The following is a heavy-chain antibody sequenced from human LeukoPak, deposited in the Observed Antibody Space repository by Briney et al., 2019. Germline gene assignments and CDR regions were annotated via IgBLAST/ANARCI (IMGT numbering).Heavy chain of an antibody. J-gene: IGHJ4*02. CDR3: ARIYLVYYGSESYKYYFDY. V-gene: IGHV4-59*11. Sequence: SETLSLTCTVSGGSMSVHYWSWLRQTPGKGLEWIGHTYYTGATTYNPSLKSPVSISVDTSKNQFSLRLTSVTAADTAVYFCARIYLVYYGSESYKYYFDYWGQGMLVTVSS. D-gene: IGHD3-10*01. CDR1: GGSMSVHY. CDR2: TYYTGAT.